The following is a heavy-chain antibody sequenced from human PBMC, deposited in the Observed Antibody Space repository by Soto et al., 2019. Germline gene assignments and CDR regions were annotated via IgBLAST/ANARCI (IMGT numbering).Heavy chain of an antibody. Sequence: ASVKVSCKASGFTFXSSAVQWVRQARGQRLEWIGWIVVGSGNTNYAQKFQERVTITRDMSTSTAYMELSSLRSEDTAVYYCAADGLDYYYGMDVWGQGTTVTVSS. J-gene: IGHJ6*02. CDR1: GFTFXSSA. CDR2: IVVGSGNT. V-gene: IGHV1-58*01. D-gene: IGHD3-22*01. CDR3: AADGLDYYYGMDV.